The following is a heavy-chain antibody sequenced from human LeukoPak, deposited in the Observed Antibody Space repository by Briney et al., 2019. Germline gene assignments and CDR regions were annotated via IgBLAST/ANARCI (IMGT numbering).Heavy chain of an antibody. J-gene: IGHJ4*02. CDR3: ATIKRGNIFGYFDL. Sequence: SETLSLTCAVSGASMNTHYWSWIRQPPGKGLEWIGYMLDTVTTKDNPSLKSRFTLSADTSKNQFSLRLTSVTAADTAVYYCATIKRGNIFGYFDLWGQGSPVTVSS. CDR1: GASMNTHY. D-gene: IGHD5-18*01. V-gene: IGHV4-59*11. CDR2: MLDTVTT.